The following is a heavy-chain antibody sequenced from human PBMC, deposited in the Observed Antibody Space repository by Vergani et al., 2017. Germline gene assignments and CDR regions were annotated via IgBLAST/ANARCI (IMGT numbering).Heavy chain of an antibody. CDR1: GFTFNSYA. D-gene: IGHD1-26*01. Sequence: EVQLLESGGGLVQPGGSLRLSCAASGFTFNSYAMSWVRQAPGKGLEWVSAISGSGGSTYYADSVKGRFTISRDNSKNTLYVQMNSLRAEDTAVYYCARGAFYSGSYTWFDPWGQGTLVTVSS. CDR3: ARGAFYSGSYTWFDP. CDR2: ISGSGGST. J-gene: IGHJ5*02. V-gene: IGHV3-23*01.